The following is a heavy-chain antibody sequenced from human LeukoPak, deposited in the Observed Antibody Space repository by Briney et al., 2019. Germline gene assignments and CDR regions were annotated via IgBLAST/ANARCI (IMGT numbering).Heavy chain of an antibody. J-gene: IGHJ4*02. CDR2: IYYSGST. CDR1: GGSISSGDYY. D-gene: IGHD2-2*02. Sequence: SQTLSLTCTVSGGSISSGDYYWSWIRQPPGKGLEWIGYIYYSGSTYYNPSLKSRVTISVDTSKNQFSLKLSSVTAADTAVYYCARASTLYRDYPDYWGQGNLVTVSS. V-gene: IGHV4-30-4*08. CDR3: ARASTLYRDYPDY.